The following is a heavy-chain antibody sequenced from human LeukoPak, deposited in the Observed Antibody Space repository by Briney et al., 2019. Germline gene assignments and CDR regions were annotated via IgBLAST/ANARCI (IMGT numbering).Heavy chain of an antibody. CDR1: GGSFSGYY. J-gene: IGHJ4*02. CDR2: INHSGST. Sequence: SETLSLTCAVYGGSFSGYYWSWIRQPPGKGLEWNGEINHSGSTNYNPSLKSRVTISVDTSKNQFSLKLSSVTAADTAVYYCARVGVETAMAANDYWGQGTLVTVSS. D-gene: IGHD5-18*01. V-gene: IGHV4-34*01. CDR3: ARVGVETAMAANDY.